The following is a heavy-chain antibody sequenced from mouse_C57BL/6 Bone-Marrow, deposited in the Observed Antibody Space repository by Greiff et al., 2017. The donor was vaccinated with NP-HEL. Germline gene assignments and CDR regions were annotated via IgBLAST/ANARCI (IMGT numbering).Heavy chain of an antibody. Sequence: EVQLVESGGGLVQPGGSLKLSCAASGFTFSDYGMAWVRQAPRKGPEWVAFISNLAYSIYYADTVTGRFTNARENAKNTLYLEMSSLRSEDTAMYYCARQGYYYGSSYVRAMDYWGQGTSVTVSS. D-gene: IGHD1-1*01. CDR2: ISNLAYSI. CDR3: ARQGYYYGSSYVRAMDY. CDR1: GFTFSDYG. J-gene: IGHJ4*01. V-gene: IGHV5-15*01.